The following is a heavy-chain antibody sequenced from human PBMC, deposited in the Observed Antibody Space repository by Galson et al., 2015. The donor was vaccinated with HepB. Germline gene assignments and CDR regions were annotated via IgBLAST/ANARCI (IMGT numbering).Heavy chain of an antibody. D-gene: IGHD3-22*01. J-gene: IGHJ4*02. Sequence: ASGFTFTSSAVQWVRQARGQRLEWIGWIVVGSGNTNYAQKFQERVTITRDMSTSTAYMELSSLRSEDTAVYYCAAEPNYYDSSGCKHWGQGTLVTVSS. CDR1: GFTFTSSA. CDR3: AAEPNYYDSSGCKH. V-gene: IGHV1-58*01. CDR2: IVVGSGNT.